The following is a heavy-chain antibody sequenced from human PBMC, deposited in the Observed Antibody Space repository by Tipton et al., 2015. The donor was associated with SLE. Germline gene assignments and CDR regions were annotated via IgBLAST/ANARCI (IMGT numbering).Heavy chain of an antibody. J-gene: IGHJ3*01. Sequence: TLSLTCTVSGDSFTRHYWSWIRQPPGKGLEWIGCIYHRGNTAYNTSLKSRVTMSVDPSKNELSLKLSSVTAADTAVYYCARFKGSNVFDAFDVWGQGTVVTVSS. CDR2: IYHRGNT. V-gene: IGHV4-59*11. D-gene: IGHD2-15*01. CDR3: ARFKGSNVFDAFDV. CDR1: GDSFTRHY.